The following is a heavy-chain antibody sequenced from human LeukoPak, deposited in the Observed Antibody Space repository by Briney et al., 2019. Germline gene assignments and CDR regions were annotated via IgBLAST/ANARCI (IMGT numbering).Heavy chain of an antibody. Sequence: SVKVSCKASGGTLWSYAMSWVRQAPGQGLEWMGGIIPMFGTTNYAQKFQGRVTIGADTSTNAAYVEVRGLRSEDTAVYYCARATAKGNYYHGMDVWGKGTTVSVSS. CDR3: ARATAKGNYYHGMDV. D-gene: IGHD2-21*02. V-gene: IGHV1-69*06. CDR2: IIPMFGTT. J-gene: IGHJ6*04. CDR1: GGTLWSYA.